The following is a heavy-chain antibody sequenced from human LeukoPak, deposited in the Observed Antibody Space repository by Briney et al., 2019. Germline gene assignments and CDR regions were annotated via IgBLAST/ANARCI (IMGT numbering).Heavy chain of an antibody. CDR2: IRYDGSNK. CDR3: AKDHGPAHYYMDV. Sequence: GGSLRLSCAASGFTFNSYGMHWVRQAPGKGLEWVAFIRYDGSNKYSADSVKGRFTISRDNSKNMLSLQMSSLRGEDTAVYYCAKDHGPAHYYMDVWGKGTTVAVSS. J-gene: IGHJ6*03. CDR1: GFTFNSYG. D-gene: IGHD2-2*01. V-gene: IGHV3-30*02.